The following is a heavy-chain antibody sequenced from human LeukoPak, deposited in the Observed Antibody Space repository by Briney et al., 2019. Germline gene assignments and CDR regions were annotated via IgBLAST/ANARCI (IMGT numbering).Heavy chain of an antibody. V-gene: IGHV1-18*01. CDR3: VKGFDY. CDR1: GYTFTSYG. J-gene: IGHJ4*02. Sequence: ASVKLSCKASGYTFTSYGISWVRQAPGQGLEWMGWISANKGNTNYAQKLQGRVTMTTDISTSTAYMELRSLRSDDTAVYYCVKGFDYWGQGTLVTVSS. CDR2: ISANKGNT.